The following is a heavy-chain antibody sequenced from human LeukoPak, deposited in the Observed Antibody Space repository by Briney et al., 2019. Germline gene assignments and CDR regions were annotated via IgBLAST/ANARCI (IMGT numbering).Heavy chain of an antibody. D-gene: IGHD1-1*01. J-gene: IGHJ4*02. V-gene: IGHV4-59*08. CDR2: ISYSGST. CDR1: GGSISSSY. Sequence: PSETLSLTCTVSGGSISSSYWGWIRQPPGKGLEWIGYISYSGSTNYNPSLKSRVTISVDTSRSQFSLRLSSVTAADTAVYYCARHGRTTGTTFDYWGQGTLVTVSS. CDR3: ARHGRTTGTTFDY.